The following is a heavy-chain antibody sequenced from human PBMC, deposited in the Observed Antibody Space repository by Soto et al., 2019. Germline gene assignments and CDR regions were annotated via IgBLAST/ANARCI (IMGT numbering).Heavy chain of an antibody. V-gene: IGHV4-30-2*05. Sequence: SETLSLTCAVSGGSISSGGYSWSWIQKPPGKGLEWIGYIYYSGSTYYNPSLKSRVTISVDTSKNQFSLKLSSVTAADTAVYYCARKLWFGELLPASQKYNWFDPWGQGTLVTVSS. CDR3: ARKLWFGELLPASQKYNWFDP. J-gene: IGHJ5*02. CDR1: GGSISSGGYS. CDR2: IYYSGST. D-gene: IGHD3-10*01.